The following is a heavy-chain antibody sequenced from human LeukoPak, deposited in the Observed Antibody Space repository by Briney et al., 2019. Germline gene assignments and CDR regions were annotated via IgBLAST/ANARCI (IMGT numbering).Heavy chain of an antibody. J-gene: IGHJ3*02. V-gene: IGHV1-69*05. CDR1: GGTFSSYA. CDR3: ARETWIQPTDAFDI. CDR2: IIPIFGTA. Sequence: SVKVSCKASGGTFSSYAISWVQQAPGQGLEWMGGIIPIFGTANYAQKFQGRVTITTDESTSTAYMELSSLRSEDTAVYYCARETWIQPTDAFDIWGQGTMVTVSS. D-gene: IGHD5-18*01.